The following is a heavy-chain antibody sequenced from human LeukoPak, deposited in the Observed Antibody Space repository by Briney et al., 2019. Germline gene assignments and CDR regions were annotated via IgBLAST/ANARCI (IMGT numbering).Heavy chain of an antibody. CDR3: ASPQMGINLFDY. D-gene: IGHD5-24*01. CDR2: FYYNGHT. CDR1: GGSIRGSTYY. Sequence: PSETLSLTCGVSGGSIRGSTYYWAWIRQPPGRGLEWIGSFYYNGHTYYNASLESRVTISVDTSKNQVSLNLSSVTAADTAVYYCASPQMGINLFDYWGQGTLVTVSS. V-gene: IGHV4-39*01. J-gene: IGHJ4*02.